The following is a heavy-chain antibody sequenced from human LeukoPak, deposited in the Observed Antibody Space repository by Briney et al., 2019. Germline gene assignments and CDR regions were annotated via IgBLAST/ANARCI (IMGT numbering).Heavy chain of an antibody. Sequence: GWSLRLSCAASGFTFSDYYMSWIRQAPGKGLEWVSYISSSGSTIYYADSVKGRFTISRDNAKNSLYLQMNSLRAEDTAVYYCARASPGIAAAGPIDYWGQGTLVTVSS. CDR2: ISSSGSTI. CDR3: ARASPGIAAAGPIDY. D-gene: IGHD6-13*01. CDR1: GFTFSDYY. V-gene: IGHV3-11*01. J-gene: IGHJ4*02.